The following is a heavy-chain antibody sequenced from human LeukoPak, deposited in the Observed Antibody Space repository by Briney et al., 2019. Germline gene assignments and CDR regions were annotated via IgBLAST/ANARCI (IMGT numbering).Heavy chain of an antibody. V-gene: IGHV3-30*02. CDR1: GFTFSSYG. CDR3: AKAISTTVTTVDDYFDY. J-gene: IGHJ4*02. D-gene: IGHD4-17*01. CDR2: IRYDGSNK. Sequence: GGSLRLSCAASGFTFSSYGMHWVRQAPGKGLEWVAFIRYDGSNKYYADSVKGRFTISRDNSKNTLYLQMNSLRAEDTAVYYCAKAISTTVTTVDDYFDYWGQGTLVTVSS.